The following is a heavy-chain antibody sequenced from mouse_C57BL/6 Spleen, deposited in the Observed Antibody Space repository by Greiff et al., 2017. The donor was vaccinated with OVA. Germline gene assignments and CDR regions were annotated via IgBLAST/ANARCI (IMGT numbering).Heavy chain of an antibody. Sequence: VQLQQPGAELVRPGSSVKLSCKASGYTFTSYWMDWVKQRPGQGLEWIGNIYPSDSETNYNQKFKDKATLTVDKSSSTAYMQLSSLTSEDSAVDYCARSGSSGYAYWGQGTLVTVSA. V-gene: IGHV1-61*01. J-gene: IGHJ3*01. D-gene: IGHD3-2*02. CDR3: ARSGSSGYAY. CDR1: GYTFTSYW. CDR2: IYPSDSET.